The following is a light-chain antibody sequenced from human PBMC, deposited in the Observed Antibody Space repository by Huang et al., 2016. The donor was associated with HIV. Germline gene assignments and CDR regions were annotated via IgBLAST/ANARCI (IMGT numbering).Light chain of an antibody. CDR2: GAS. J-gene: IGKJ4*01. CDR3: QQYGSSLT. V-gene: IGKV3-20*01. Sequence: EIVLTQSPGTLSLSPGERATLSCRASQSVSSSYLAWYQQKPGQAPRLLIYGASSRATGIPDRFSGSGSGTDFTLTISRLEPEDFAVYYCQQYGSSLTLGGGTKVEIK. CDR1: QSVSSSY.